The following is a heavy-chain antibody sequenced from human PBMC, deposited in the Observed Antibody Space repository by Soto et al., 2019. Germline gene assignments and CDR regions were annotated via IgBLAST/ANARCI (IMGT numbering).Heavy chain of an antibody. CDR2: IWYDGSNK. V-gene: IGHV3-33*01. CDR1: GFTFSSYG. Sequence: QVQLVESGGGVVQPGRSLRLSCAASGFTFSSYGMHWVRQAPGKGLEWVAVIWYDGSNKYYADSVKGRFTISRDNSKNTLYLQMNSLRAEDTAVYYCARDTPFDCSGGSCYSLYGMDVW. CDR3: ARDTPFDCSGGSCYSLYGMDV. D-gene: IGHD2-15*01. J-gene: IGHJ6*01.